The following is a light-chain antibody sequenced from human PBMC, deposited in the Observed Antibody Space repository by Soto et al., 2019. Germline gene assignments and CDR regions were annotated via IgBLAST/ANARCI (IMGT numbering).Light chain of an antibody. CDR3: SSFTATSTYV. CDR1: SSDVGYFEY. Sequence: QSVLTQPASVSGSPGQSITITCTVGSSDVGYFEYVSWFQQHPDKAPRLIIYEVTNPPSGSSNRFSGSKSGDTASLTSSGLRAEDEADYYCSSFTATSTYVFGTGTKVTVL. J-gene: IGLJ1*01. CDR2: EVT. V-gene: IGLV2-14*01.